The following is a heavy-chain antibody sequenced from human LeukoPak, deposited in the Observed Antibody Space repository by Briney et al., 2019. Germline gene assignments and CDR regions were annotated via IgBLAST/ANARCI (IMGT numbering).Heavy chain of an antibody. J-gene: IGHJ4*02. CDR1: GDAISTSSYY. D-gene: IGHD3-22*01. CDR2: LNYGGST. V-gene: IGHV4-39*01. CDR3: ARHAYYYESSGYFYPFHY. Sequence: SETLSLTCTVSGDAISTSSYYWGWIRHPPGKGLEWIGTLNYGGSTYYTPSLKTRVTISVDTSKNQSTLRLHSVTAADTAVYYCARHAYYYESSGYFYPFHYWGQGTLLTVSS.